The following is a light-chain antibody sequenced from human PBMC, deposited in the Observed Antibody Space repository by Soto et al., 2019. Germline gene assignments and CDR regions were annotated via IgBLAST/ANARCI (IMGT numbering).Light chain of an antibody. Sequence: ELVLTQSPGTLSLSPGERANLSCRASQSVSSNLAWYQQKPGQAPRLLIYGASTRATGSPARFSGSGSGTEFTLTISSLQSEDFAVYYCQHYKTWPWTFGQGTKVDIK. CDR3: QHYKTWPWT. CDR1: QSVSSN. CDR2: GAS. J-gene: IGKJ1*01. V-gene: IGKV3-15*01.